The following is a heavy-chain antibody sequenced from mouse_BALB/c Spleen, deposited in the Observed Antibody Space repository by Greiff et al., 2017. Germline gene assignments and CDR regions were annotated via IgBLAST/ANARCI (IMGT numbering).Heavy chain of an antibody. Sequence: EVQLQQSGTVLARPGASVKMSCKASGYSFTSYWMHWVQQRPGQGLEWIGAIYPGNSDTSYNQKFKGKAKLTAVTSASTAYMELSSLTNEDSAVYYCTRAPSTMITTKAWFAYWGQGTLVTGSA. D-gene: IGHD2-4*01. CDR3: TRAPSTMITTKAWFAY. V-gene: IGHV1-5*01. CDR1: GYSFTSYW. CDR2: IYPGNSDT. J-gene: IGHJ3*01.